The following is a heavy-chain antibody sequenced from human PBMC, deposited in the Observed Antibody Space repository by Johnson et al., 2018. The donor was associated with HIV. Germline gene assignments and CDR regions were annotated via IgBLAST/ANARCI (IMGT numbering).Heavy chain of an antibody. V-gene: IGHV3-30-3*01. CDR3: ARGRGGDAISFDV. J-gene: IGHJ3*01. Sequence: QVQLVESGGGVVQPGRSLRLSCAASGFTFSSYPLHWVRQAPGKGLEWVAVLSYDGSTYYADSVKGRFTISRDNSKTTLYLQMNSLRVEDTALYYGARGRGGDAISFDVWGQGTMVIVSS. D-gene: IGHD3-16*01. CDR1: GFTFSSYP. CDR2: LSYDGST.